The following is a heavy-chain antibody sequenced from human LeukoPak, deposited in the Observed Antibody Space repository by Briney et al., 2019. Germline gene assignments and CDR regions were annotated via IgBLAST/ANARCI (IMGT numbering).Heavy chain of an antibody. CDR1: GFSFSSYA. CDR3: AKGGYCSSSSCYYGWFEP. Sequence: GGSLRLSCAASGFSFSSYAMHWVRQAPGKGLEWVSTTSAGGSSTYYADSVKGRFTISRDNSKNTFYLQMNSLRAEDTAAYYCAKGGYCSSSSCYYGWFEPWGQGTLVTVSS. J-gene: IGHJ5*02. V-gene: IGHV3-23*01. CDR2: TSAGGSST. D-gene: IGHD2-2*01.